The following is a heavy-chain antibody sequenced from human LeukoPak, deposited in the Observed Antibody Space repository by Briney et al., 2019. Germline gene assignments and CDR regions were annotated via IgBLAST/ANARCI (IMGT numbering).Heavy chain of an antibody. J-gene: IGHJ5*02. D-gene: IGHD3-10*01. CDR2: IYNGGII. CDR1: GDSISRYY. Sequence: RTSETLSLTCAVSGDSISRYYWSWILQPAGKGLEWIGRIYNGGIITYNPSLKSRVTMSIDTSNNQFSLRLRFVTAADTAVYYCARDSGTTGEVKFDPWGQGTLVTVSS. V-gene: IGHV4-4*07. CDR3: ARDSGTTGEVKFDP.